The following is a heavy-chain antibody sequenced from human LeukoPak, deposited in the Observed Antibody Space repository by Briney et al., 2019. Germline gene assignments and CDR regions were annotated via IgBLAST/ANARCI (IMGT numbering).Heavy chain of an antibody. CDR2: IYYSGDT. V-gene: IGHV4-59*01. J-gene: IGHJ2*01. CDR1: GGSINYYY. Sequence: PSETLSLTCTVSGGSINYYYWSWIRQPPGKGLEWIGYIYYSGDTNYNPSLKSRVTISVDTSKNQFSLKVNSVTAADTAVYYCARWAQWEPYWYFDLWGRGTLVTVSS. CDR3: ARWAQWEPYWYFDL. D-gene: IGHD1-26*01.